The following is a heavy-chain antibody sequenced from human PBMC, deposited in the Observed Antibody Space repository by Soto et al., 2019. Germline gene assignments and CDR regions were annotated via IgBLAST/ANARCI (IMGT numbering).Heavy chain of an antibody. CDR1: GFTFSTHA. CDR3: AKDPPWTVGPLAMDV. V-gene: IGHV3-23*01. J-gene: IGHJ6*02. D-gene: IGHD2-2*01. Sequence: PGGSLRLSSVASGFTFSTHAMSWGRQVPGKGLEWVSTFSGSGGNIYDGESVKGRFTISRDDPKNTLYLDMNSLRVEDTAVYYCAKDPPWTVGPLAMDVWGQGTTVTVS. CDR2: FSGSGGNI.